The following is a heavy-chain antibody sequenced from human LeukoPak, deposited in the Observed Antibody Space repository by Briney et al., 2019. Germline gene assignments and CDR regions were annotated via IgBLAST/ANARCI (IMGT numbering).Heavy chain of an antibody. CDR3: AKSVDSSGPAPFDY. CDR1: GFTFDDYA. V-gene: IGHV3-9*01. D-gene: IGHD6-19*01. CDR2: ISWNSGSI. Sequence: PGGSLRLSCAASGFTFDDYAMHWVRQAPGKGLEWVSGISWNSGSIGYADSVKGRFTISRDNAKNSLYLQMNSLRAEDTALYYCAKSVDSSGPAPFDYWGQGTLVTVSS. J-gene: IGHJ4*02.